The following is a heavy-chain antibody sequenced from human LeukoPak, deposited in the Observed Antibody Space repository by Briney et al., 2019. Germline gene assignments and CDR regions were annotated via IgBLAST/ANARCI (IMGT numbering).Heavy chain of an antibody. J-gene: IGHJ4*02. CDR1: GYTFTGYY. Sequence: ASVKVSCNASGYTFTGYYIHWVRQAPGQGLEWMGWINPHSGGTNYAQKFQGGVTMTRDTSITTAYMELSSLRSDDTAVYYCATTFTISSWYQTAGYWGQGTLVTVSS. V-gene: IGHV1-2*02. CDR3: ATTFTISSWYQTAGY. CDR2: INPHSGGT. D-gene: IGHD6-13*01.